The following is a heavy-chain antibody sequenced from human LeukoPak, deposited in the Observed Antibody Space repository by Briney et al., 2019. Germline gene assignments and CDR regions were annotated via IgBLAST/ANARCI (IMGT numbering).Heavy chain of an antibody. D-gene: IGHD3-22*01. Sequence: SETLSLTFTVSGGSISSGDYYWSWIRQPPGKGLEWIGYIYYSGSTYYNPSLKSRVTISVDTSKNQLSLKLSSVTAADTAVYYCSRGDYYDSSGYERDYYYGMDVWGQGTTVTVSS. V-gene: IGHV4-30-4*01. CDR1: GGSISSGDYY. CDR3: SRGDYYDSSGYERDYYYGMDV. J-gene: IGHJ6*02. CDR2: IYYSGST.